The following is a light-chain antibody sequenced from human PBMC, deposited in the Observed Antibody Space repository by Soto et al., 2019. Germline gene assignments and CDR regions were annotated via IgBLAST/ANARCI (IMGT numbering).Light chain of an antibody. Sequence: DIQMTQSPSSLSASVGDRVTITCRASQGISDYLAWYQQKPGRAPKLLIYSASSLQPGVPSRFSGSGSGTDFTLIIRSLQPEDVATYYCQKYNSAPRTFGQGTKVEIK. V-gene: IGKV1-27*01. CDR1: QGISDY. J-gene: IGKJ1*01. CDR2: SAS. CDR3: QKYNSAPRT.